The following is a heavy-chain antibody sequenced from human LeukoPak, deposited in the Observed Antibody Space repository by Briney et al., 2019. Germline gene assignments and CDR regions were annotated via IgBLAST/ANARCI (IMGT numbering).Heavy chain of an antibody. CDR1: GFTFSSYW. J-gene: IGHJ4*02. CDR3: ARDLVDSSGYYYDF. Sequence: GGSLRLSCAASGFTFSSYWMSWVRQAPGKGLEWVANIKQDGSEKYYVDSVKGRFTISRDNAKNSLYLQMNSLRAEDTAVYYCARDLVDSSGYYYDFWGQGTLVTVSS. V-gene: IGHV3-7*01. CDR2: IKQDGSEK. D-gene: IGHD3-22*01.